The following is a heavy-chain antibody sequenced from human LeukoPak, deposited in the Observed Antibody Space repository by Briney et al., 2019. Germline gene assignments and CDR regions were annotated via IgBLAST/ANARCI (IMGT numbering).Heavy chain of an antibody. J-gene: IGHJ4*02. CDR1: GFTFSTYE. CDR3: ARGGYYDSSGRNFDY. Sequence: GGSLRLSCAASGFTFSTYEMNWVRQAPGKGLEWVSYISSSGGTIYYADSVEGRFTISRDNAKNSLYLQMNSLRVEDTAVYYCARGGYYDSSGRNFDYWGQGALVTVSS. V-gene: IGHV3-48*03. D-gene: IGHD3-22*01. CDR2: ISSSGGTI.